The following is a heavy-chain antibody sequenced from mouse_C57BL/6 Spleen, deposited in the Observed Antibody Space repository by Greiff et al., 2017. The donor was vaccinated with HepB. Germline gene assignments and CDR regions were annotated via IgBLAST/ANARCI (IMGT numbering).Heavy chain of an antibody. Sequence: QVQLKESGAELARPGASVKLSCKASGYTFTSYGISWVKQRTGQGLEWIGEIYPRSGNTYYNEKFKGKATLTADKSSSTAYMELRSLTSEDSAVYFCARGGPYYYGSPYYFDYWGQGTTLTVSS. J-gene: IGHJ2*01. CDR3: ARGGPYYYGSPYYFDY. CDR2: IYPRSGNT. D-gene: IGHD1-1*01. V-gene: IGHV1-81*01. CDR1: GYTFTSYG.